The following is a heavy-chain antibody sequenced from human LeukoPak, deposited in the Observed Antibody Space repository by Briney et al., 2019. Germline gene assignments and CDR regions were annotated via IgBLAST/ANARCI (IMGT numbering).Heavy chain of an antibody. Sequence: GASVKVSCKASGYAFSGYGFSWVRQAPGQGLEWMGWISGYDGNTKSVDKLQGRVTLTTDTSTSTAYLELRSLTSDDTAAYYCARDAYGSGKGYFDYWGQGTLVTVSS. CDR3: ARDAYGSGKGYFDY. CDR2: ISGYDGNT. CDR1: GYAFSGYG. D-gene: IGHD3-10*01. V-gene: IGHV1-18*01. J-gene: IGHJ4*02.